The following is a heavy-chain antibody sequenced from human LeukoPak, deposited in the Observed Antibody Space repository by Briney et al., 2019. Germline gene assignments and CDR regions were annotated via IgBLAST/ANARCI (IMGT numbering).Heavy chain of an antibody. V-gene: IGHV4-39*07. Sequence: PSETLSLTCSVSGGSISSSSHYWGWIRQPPGKGLEWIGSIYYSGSTYYNPSLKSRVTISVDTSKNQFSLKLSSVSAADTAVYYCASHRHSSSWAFDYWGQGTLVTVSS. J-gene: IGHJ4*02. CDR2: IYYSGST. D-gene: IGHD6-13*01. CDR3: ASHRHSSSWAFDY. CDR1: GGSISSSSHY.